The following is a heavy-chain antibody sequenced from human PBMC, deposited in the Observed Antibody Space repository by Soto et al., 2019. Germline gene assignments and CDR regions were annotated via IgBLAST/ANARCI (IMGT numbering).Heavy chain of an antibody. D-gene: IGHD6-13*01. CDR3: ARGLRAAAGRDYFQY. J-gene: IGHJ1*01. CDR2: IWYAGSNT. Sequence: QVQLVESGGGVVQPGRSLTLSCAASGFIFSSYGMHWVRQAPGKGLQWVAVIWYAGSNTYYADSVKGRFTISRDNSKNPLYLQMNSLRAEDTAVYYCARGLRAAAGRDYFQYWGQGTLVTVSS. CDR1: GFIFSSYG. V-gene: IGHV3-33*01.